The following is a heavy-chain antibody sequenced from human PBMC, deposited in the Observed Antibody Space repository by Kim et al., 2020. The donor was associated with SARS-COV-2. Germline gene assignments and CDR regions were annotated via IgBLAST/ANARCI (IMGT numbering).Heavy chain of an antibody. CDR2: IYPGDSDT. Sequence: GESLKISCKGSGYSFTSYWIGWVRQMPGKGLEWMGIIYPGDSDTRYSPSFQGQVTISADKSISTAYLQWSSLKASDTAMYYCARHRATTLYSSSWYFDIWGQGTMVTVSS. CDR3: ARHRATTLYSSSWYFDI. J-gene: IGHJ3*02. D-gene: IGHD6-13*01. CDR1: GYSFTSYW. V-gene: IGHV5-51*01.